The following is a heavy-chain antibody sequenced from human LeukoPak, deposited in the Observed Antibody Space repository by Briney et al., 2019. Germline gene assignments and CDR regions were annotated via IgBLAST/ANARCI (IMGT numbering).Heavy chain of an antibody. J-gene: IGHJ4*02. CDR3: ALLTPPSSYCSGGSCLDY. CDR2: INPLRGGT. D-gene: IGHD2-15*01. Sequence: ASVKVSCKASGYTFTDYYIHWVRQAPGHGLAWMGWINPLRGGTNYAQKFQGRVTMTRDTSISTAYMDLNSLTSDDTAVYYCALLTPPSSYCSGGSCLDYWGQGTLVTVSS. CDR1: GYTFTDYY. V-gene: IGHV1-2*02.